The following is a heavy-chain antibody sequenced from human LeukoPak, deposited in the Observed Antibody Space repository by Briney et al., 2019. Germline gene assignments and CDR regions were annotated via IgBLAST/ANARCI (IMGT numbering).Heavy chain of an antibody. J-gene: IGHJ4*02. D-gene: IGHD5-18*01. V-gene: IGHV3-30*02. Sequence: PGGSLRLSCAASGFTFSSYGMHWVRQAPGKGLEWVAFIRYDGSNKYYADSVKGRFTISRDNSKNTLYLQMNSLRAEDTAVYYCARADWDTAMIDYWGQGTLVTASS. CDR1: GFTFSSYG. CDR3: ARADWDTAMIDY. CDR2: IRYDGSNK.